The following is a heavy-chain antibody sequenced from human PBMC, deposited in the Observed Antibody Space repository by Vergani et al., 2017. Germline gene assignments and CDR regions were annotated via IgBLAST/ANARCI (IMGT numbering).Heavy chain of an antibody. J-gene: IGHJ4*02. V-gene: IGHV1-58*02. CDR3: AADPPPREYCGGYCYSL. CDR2: IVVGSGNT. CDR1: GFTFTSSA. Sequence: QMQLVQSGPEVKKPGTSVKVSCKASGFTFTSSAMQWVRQARGQRLEWIGWIVVGSGNTNYAQKFQERVTITRDMSTSTAYMELSSLRSEDTAVYYCAADPPPREYCGGYCYSLWGQGTLVTVSS. D-gene: IGHD2-21*01.